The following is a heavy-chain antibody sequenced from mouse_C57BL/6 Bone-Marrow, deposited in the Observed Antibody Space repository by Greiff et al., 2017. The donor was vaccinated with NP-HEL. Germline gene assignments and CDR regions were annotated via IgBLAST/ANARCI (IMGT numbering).Heavy chain of an antibody. CDR1: GYSFTGYY. CDR2: INPSTGGT. D-gene: IGHD4-1*01. V-gene: IGHV1-43*01. Sequence: VHVKQSGPELVKPGASVKISCKASGYSFTGYYMHWVKQSSEKSLEWIGEINPSTGGTSYNQKFKGKATLTVDKSSSTAYMQLKSLTSEDSAVYYCARGEKLGGAFDYWGQGTTLTVSS. J-gene: IGHJ2*01. CDR3: ARGEKLGGAFDY.